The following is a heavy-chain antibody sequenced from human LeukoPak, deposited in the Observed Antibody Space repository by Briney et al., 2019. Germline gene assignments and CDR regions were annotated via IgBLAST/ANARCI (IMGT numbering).Heavy chain of an antibody. CDR1: GGSISSGDYY. CDR2: IYYSGST. D-gene: IGHD4-23*01. V-gene: IGHV4-30-4*01. Sequence: SQTLSLTCTVSGGSISSGDYYWSWIRQPPGKGLEWIGYIYYSGSTYYNPSLKSRVTISVDTSKNQFSLKLSSATAADTAVYYCARDLLNEGNHLDYWGQGTLVTVSS. CDR3: ARDLLNEGNHLDY. J-gene: IGHJ4*02.